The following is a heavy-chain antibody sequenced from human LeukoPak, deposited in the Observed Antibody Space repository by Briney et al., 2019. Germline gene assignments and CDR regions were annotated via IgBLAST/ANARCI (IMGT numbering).Heavy chain of an antibody. D-gene: IGHD2-2*02. Sequence: GGSLRLSCAASGFTFSNAWMSWVRQAPGKGLEWVGRIKSKTDGGTTDYAAPVKGRFTISRDDSKNTLYLQMNSLNTEDTAVYYCTTEYCSSTSCYKDAFFDYWGQGTLVTVSS. CDR2: IKSKTDGGTT. J-gene: IGHJ4*02. CDR1: GFTFSNAW. CDR3: TTEYCSSTSCYKDAFFDY. V-gene: IGHV3-15*01.